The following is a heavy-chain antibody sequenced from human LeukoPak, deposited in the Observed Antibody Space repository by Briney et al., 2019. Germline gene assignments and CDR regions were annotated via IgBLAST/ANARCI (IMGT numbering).Heavy chain of an antibody. V-gene: IGHV1-2*02. Sequence: ASVKVSCKASGYTFTGYYMHWVRQAPGQGLEWMGWINPNSGGTNHAQKFQGRVTMTRDTSNSTAYMDLSRLRSDDTAVYYCARAPSGEYSSGWYGGGRFDPWGQGTLVTVSS. CDR1: GYTFTGYY. CDR2: INPNSGGT. D-gene: IGHD6-19*01. J-gene: IGHJ5*02. CDR3: ARAPSGEYSSGWYGGGRFDP.